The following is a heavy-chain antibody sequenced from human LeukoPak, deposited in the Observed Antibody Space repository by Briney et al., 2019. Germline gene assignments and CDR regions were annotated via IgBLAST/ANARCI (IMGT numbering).Heavy chain of an antibody. CDR2: INPDSGAT. CDR1: GYTFTDYY. V-gene: IGHV1-2*02. CDR3: ARDLCHGGSCFHFDY. Sequence: ASVNVSRKNSGYTFTDYYVHWVRQAPGQELAWLAWINPDSGATNFAQRFQSRVTMTRDTSVNTVHMELNRLRSDDTAVYYCARDLCHGGSCFHFDYWGQGTLVTVSS. J-gene: IGHJ4*02. D-gene: IGHD2-15*01.